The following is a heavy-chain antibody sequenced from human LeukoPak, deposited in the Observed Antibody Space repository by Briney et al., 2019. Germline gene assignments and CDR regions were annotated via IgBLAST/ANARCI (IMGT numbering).Heavy chain of an antibody. CDR1: GFTFDDYA. D-gene: IGHD1-26*01. CDR3: AKDINAVGATTAAFDI. J-gene: IGHJ3*02. CDR2: ISWNSGSI. Sequence: PGRSLRLSCAASGFTFDDYAMHWVWQAPGKGLEWVSGISWNSGSIGYADSVKGRFTISRDNAKNSLYLQMNSLRAEDTALYYCAKDINAVGATTAAFDIWGQGTMVTVSS. V-gene: IGHV3-9*01.